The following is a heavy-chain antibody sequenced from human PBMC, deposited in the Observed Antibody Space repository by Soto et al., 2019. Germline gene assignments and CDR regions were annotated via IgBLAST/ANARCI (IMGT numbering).Heavy chain of an antibody. CDR1: GYSFSDYW. CDR3: ARRGGSYQADY. J-gene: IGHJ4*02. V-gene: IGHV5-51*01. CDR2: IYPGDSDT. D-gene: IGHD1-26*01. Sequence: GESLKISCKGSGYSFSDYWIGWVRQMPGKGLEWMGIIYPGDSDTIYSPSFQGQVTISADKSISTAYLQWSGLKASDTAVFYCARRGGSYQADYWGQGTLVTVSS.